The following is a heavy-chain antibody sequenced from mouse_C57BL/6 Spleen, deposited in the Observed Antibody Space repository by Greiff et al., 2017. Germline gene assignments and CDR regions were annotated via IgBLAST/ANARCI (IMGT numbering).Heavy chain of an antibody. CDR3: TRAYGSSFRYFDV. J-gene: IGHJ1*03. CDR1: GYTFTDYE. Sequence: QVQLQQSGAELVRPGASVTLSCKASGYTFTDYEMHWVKQTPVHGLEWIGAIDPETGGTAYNQKFKGKAILTADKSSSTAYLELRSLTSEDSTVXYCTRAYGSSFRYFDVWGTGTTVTVSS. V-gene: IGHV1-15*01. D-gene: IGHD1-1*01. CDR2: IDPETGGT.